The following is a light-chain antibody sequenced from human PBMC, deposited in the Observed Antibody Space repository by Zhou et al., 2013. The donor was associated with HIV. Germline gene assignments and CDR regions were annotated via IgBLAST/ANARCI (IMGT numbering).Light chain of an antibody. CDR2: DVS. V-gene: IGLV2-14*03. Sequence: QSVLTQPASVSGSPGQSITISCTGTSRDVGGYNYVSWYQQRPGKAPKLMISDVSNRPSGVSDRFSGSKSDNTASLTISGLQAEDEGDYYCSSYTDTNTRVVFGGGTRLTVL. CDR1: SRDVGGYNY. CDR3: SSYTDTNTRVV. J-gene: IGLJ2*01.